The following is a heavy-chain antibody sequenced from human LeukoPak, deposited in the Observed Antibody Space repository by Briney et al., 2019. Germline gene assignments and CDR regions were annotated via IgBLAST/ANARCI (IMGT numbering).Heavy chain of an antibody. J-gene: IGHJ4*02. CDR1: SGSISSSTYY. CDR3: ATPETGDSSSWLRRTMNY. Sequence: QSSETLSLTCTVPSGSISSSTYYWGWIRQPPGKGLEWIGSIYYSGSTYYNPSLKSRVTISVDTSKNQFSLKLSSVTAADTAVYYCATPETGDSSSWLRRTMNYWGQGTLVTVSS. CDR2: IYYSGST. D-gene: IGHD6-13*01. V-gene: IGHV4-39*07.